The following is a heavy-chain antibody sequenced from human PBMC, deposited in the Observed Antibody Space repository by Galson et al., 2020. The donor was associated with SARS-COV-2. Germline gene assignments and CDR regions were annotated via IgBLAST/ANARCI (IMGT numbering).Heavy chain of an antibody. CDR2: ISYDGSNK. CDR1: GFTFSSYG. J-gene: IGHJ4*02. Sequence: GESLKISCAASGFTFSSYGMHWVRQAPGKGLEWVAVISYDGSNKYYADSVKGRFTISRDNSKTTLYLQMNSLRAEDTAVYYCAKDSGSGARGGFDYWGQGTRVTVAS. D-gene: IGHD3-10*01. CDR3: AKDSGSGARGGFDY. V-gene: IGHV3-30*18.